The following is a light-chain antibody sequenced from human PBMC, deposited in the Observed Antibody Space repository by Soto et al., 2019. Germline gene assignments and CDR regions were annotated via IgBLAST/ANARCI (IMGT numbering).Light chain of an antibody. Sequence: DIQMTQSPSTLSASVGDRVTITCRASQSINSWLAWYQQKPGKAPKLLIYKASSLQSGVPSSFSGSGSGTEFALTISSLQPDDFATYYCQQYNSYWTFDQGTKVEI. CDR1: QSINSW. V-gene: IGKV1-5*03. CDR2: KAS. J-gene: IGKJ1*01. CDR3: QQYNSYWT.